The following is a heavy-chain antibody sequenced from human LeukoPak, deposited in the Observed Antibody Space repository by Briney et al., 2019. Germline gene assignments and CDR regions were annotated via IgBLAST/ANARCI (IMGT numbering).Heavy chain of an antibody. Sequence: SVKVSCKASGGTFGSYAISWVRQAPGQGLEWMGGIIPIFGTANYAQKFQGRVTITTDESTSTAYMELSSLKSEDTAVYYCALIMITFGGVIEIDYWGQGTLVTVSS. D-gene: IGHD3-16*02. J-gene: IGHJ4*02. V-gene: IGHV1-69*05. CDR2: IIPIFGTA. CDR1: GGTFGSYA. CDR3: ALIMITFGGVIEIDY.